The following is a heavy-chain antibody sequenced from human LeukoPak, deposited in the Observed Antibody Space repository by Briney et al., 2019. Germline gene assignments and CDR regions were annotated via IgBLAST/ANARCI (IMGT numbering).Heavy chain of an antibody. V-gene: IGHV4-59*01. CDR1: GGSMSRYY. J-gene: IGHJ4*02. CDR3: AGGGYCTTGSCFAPLFDY. CDR2: MQNSGST. D-gene: IGHD2-2*01. Sequence: SETLSLTCTVSGGSMSRYYYRSWIRQPPGKGLEWIGFMQNSGSTNYNPSLKSRVTISVDTSKKQFSLMLTSMTAADTAMYYCAGGGYCTTGSCFAPLFDYWGQGTLVTVSS.